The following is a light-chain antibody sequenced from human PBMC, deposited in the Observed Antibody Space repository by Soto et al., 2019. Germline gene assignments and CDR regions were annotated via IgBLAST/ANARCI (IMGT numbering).Light chain of an antibody. CDR1: QSISTSS. Sequence: EIVVTQSPGTLSLSPGERATLSCRASQSISTSSLVWYQQKPGQAPRLLIYGASSRATGIPDRFSGSGSGTDFTLTISGLQPEDFAVYYCQHYDNSPPYTFGQGTRLEIK. J-gene: IGKJ2*01. CDR2: GAS. CDR3: QHYDNSPPYT. V-gene: IGKV3-20*01.